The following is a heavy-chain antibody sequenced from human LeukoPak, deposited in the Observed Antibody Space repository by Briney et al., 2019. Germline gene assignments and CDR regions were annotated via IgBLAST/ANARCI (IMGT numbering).Heavy chain of an antibody. D-gene: IGHD6-19*01. CDR3: AKDSDPGYSSAPNAFDI. CDR2: VSGSGRNT. J-gene: IGHJ3*02. Sequence: GGSLRLSCAASGFTFSSYTMSWVRQAPGKGLEWVSSVSGSGRNTFYPDSVEGRFTISRDNSKNTVYLQMNSLRADDTAVYYCAKDSDPGYSSAPNAFDIWGQGTMVTVSS. V-gene: IGHV3-23*01. CDR1: GFTFSSYT.